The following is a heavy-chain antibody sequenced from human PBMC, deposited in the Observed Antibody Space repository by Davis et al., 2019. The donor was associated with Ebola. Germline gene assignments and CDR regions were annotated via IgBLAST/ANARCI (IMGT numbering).Heavy chain of an antibody. CDR3: ARGEGAPDF. CDR2: ISAYNGNT. J-gene: IGHJ4*02. CDR1: GYTFTNYY. V-gene: IGHV1-18*04. Sequence: AASVKVSCKASGYTFTNYYMHWVRQAPGQGLEWMGWISAYNGNTAYAQILQDRVTMTTDTSTTTVFMELTNLRSDDTAVYWCARGEGAPDFWGQGTLVTVSS. D-gene: IGHD1-26*01.